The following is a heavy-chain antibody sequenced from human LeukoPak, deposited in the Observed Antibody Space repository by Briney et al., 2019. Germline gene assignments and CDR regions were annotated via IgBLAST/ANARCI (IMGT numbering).Heavy chain of an antibody. V-gene: IGHV5-10-1*01. D-gene: IGHD6-19*01. CDR2: IDPSDSYT. CDR1: GYSFTDYW. Sequence: GESLRISCKSSGYSFTDYWITWVRQMPGKGLEWMGRIDPSDSYTNYSPSFQGHVTISADNSISTAYLQWSSLKASDTAMYYCARHGGSGWYDYWGQGTLVTVTS. J-gene: IGHJ4*02. CDR3: ARHGGSGWYDY.